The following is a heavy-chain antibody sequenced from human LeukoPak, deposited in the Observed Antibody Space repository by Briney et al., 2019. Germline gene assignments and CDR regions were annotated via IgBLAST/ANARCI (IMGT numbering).Heavy chain of an antibody. D-gene: IGHD6-13*01. CDR3: ASVGSRWNY. CDR1: GYTFTGYS. Sequence: ASVKVPCKASGYTFTGYSMHWVRQAPGQGLEWMGWINPNSGGTTYAQKFQGRVTMTRDTSISTAYMEMSRLRSDDTAVYYCASVGSRWNYWGQGTLVTVSS. J-gene: IGHJ4*02. V-gene: IGHV1-2*02. CDR2: INPNSGGT.